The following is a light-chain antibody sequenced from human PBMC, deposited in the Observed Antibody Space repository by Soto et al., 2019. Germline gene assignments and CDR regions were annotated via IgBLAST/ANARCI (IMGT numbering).Light chain of an antibody. CDR3: LQDFTYPLT. J-gene: IGKJ4*01. CDR1: QSVTSNY. V-gene: IGKV1-6*01. CDR2: AVS. Sequence: TQSPGTVSLSPGERATLSCRASQSVTSNYLAWYQQKPGKAPNLLIYAVSNLQSGVPSRFSGSGSGTDFTLTISSLQPEDFATYYCLQDFTYPLTFGGGTKVAIK.